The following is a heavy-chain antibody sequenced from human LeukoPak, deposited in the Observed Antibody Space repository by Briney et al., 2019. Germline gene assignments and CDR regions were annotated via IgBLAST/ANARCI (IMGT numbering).Heavy chain of an antibody. CDR1: GYTFTSYD. CDR3: ARGTYYHGSGSYTY. V-gene: IGHV1-8*01. D-gene: IGHD3-10*01. CDR2: MNPNSGNT. J-gene: IGHJ4*02. Sequence: EASVKVSCKASGYTFTSYDINWVRQATGQGLEWMGWMNPNSGNTGYAQKFQGRVTMTGNTSISTAYMELSSLRSEDTAVYYCARGTYYHGSGSYTYWGQGTLVTVSS.